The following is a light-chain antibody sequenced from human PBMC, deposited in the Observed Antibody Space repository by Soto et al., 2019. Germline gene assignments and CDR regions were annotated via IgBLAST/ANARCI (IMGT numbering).Light chain of an antibody. J-gene: IGLJ1*01. CDR3: SSYAGSSTYV. CDR1: KSDGVSRNHNL. Sequence: QSALAQPAYESGTPGETNTISCTGTKSDGVSRNHNLVSWYQQRPGKAPDFMIYVCTKRPSGVSNRFSGSKSSSTASPIISGLQAEDEVDYFCSSYAGSSTYVFGTGTKGTVL. CDR2: VCT. V-gene: IGLV2-23*01.